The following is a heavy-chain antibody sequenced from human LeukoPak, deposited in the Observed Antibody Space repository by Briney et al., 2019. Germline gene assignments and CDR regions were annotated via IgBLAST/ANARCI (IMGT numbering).Heavy chain of an antibody. CDR2: IWYDGSKT. CDR3: VRLSTFKVGSTAYDAFDL. D-gene: IGHD1-26*01. Sequence: GGSLRLSCGASGGTFSRHGMHRVRQAPGKGLEWVAVIWYDGSKTYYADSVKGRFTISRDNSKNTLYLQMNSLSAEDTAVYYCVRLSTFKVGSTAYDAFDLWGQGTMVTVSS. J-gene: IGHJ3*01. CDR1: GGTFSRHG. V-gene: IGHV3-33*01.